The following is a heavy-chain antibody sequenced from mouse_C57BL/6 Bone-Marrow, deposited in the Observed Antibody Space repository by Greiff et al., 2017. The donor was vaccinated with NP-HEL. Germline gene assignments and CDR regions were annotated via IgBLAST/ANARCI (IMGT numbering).Heavy chain of an antibody. J-gene: IGHJ2*01. CDR2: ISSGGDYI. D-gene: IGHD1-1*01. CDR1: GFTFSSYA. Sequence: EVKLEESGEGLVKPGGSLKLSCAASGFTFSSYAMSWVRQTPEKRLEWVAYISSGGDYIYYADTVKGRFTISRDNARNTLYLQMSSLKSEDTAMYYCTRGGGTTVVATNYFDYWGQGTTLTVSS. CDR3: TRGGGTTVVATNYFDY. V-gene: IGHV5-9-1*02.